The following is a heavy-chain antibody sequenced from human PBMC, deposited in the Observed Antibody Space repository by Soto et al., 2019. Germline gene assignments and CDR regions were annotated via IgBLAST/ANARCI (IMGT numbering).Heavy chain of an antibody. J-gene: IGHJ5*02. CDR3: ARDPDYCTNGVCYSRLGFDP. CDR2: IIPIFGTA. Sequence: QVQLVQSGAEVKKPGSSEKVSCKASGGTFSSYAISWVRQAPGQGLEWMGGIIPIFGTANYAQKFQGRVTITADESTSTAYMELSSLRSEDTAVYYCARDPDYCTNGVCYSRLGFDPWGQGTLVTVSS. V-gene: IGHV1-69*01. D-gene: IGHD2-8*01. CDR1: GGTFSSYA.